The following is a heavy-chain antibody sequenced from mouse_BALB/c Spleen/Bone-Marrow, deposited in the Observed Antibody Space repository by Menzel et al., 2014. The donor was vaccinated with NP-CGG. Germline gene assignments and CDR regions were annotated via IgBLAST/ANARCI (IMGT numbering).Heavy chain of an antibody. D-gene: IGHD2-14*01. V-gene: IGHV3-6*02. Sequence: EVQVVESGPGLVKPSQSLSLTCSVTGYSITSGYFWNWIRQFPGNKLEWMGYISYDGSNNYNPSLKNRISITRDTSKNRFFLKLSSVTSEDTATYYCARTYYRYGAYYFDCWGQGTTLTVSS. CDR3: ARTYYRYGAYYFDC. CDR1: GYSITSGYF. J-gene: IGHJ2*01. CDR2: ISYDGSN.